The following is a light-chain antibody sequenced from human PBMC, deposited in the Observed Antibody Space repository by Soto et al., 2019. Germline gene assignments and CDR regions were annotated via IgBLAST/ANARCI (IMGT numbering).Light chain of an antibody. V-gene: IGLV1-40*01. J-gene: IGLJ2*01. Sequence: QSVLTQPPSVSGAPGQRVTISCTGTSSNIGAGYDVHWYQQVPGTSPKLLIFVNSNRPSGVPDRFSGSKSGTSASLAITGLQAEDEAAYYCQSYDNSLSVHVVFGGGTKLTVL. CDR3: QSYDNSLSVHVV. CDR1: SSNIGAGYD. CDR2: VNS.